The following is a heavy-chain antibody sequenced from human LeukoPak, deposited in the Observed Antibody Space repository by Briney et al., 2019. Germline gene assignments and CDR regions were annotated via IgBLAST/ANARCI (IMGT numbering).Heavy chain of an antibody. CDR1: GYTFTSYG. J-gene: IGHJ4*02. V-gene: IGHV1-8*03. CDR2: MNPNSGNT. CDR3: ARASGSYYHFDY. Sequence: GASVKVSCKASGYTFTSYGINWVRQATGQGLEWMGWMNPNSGNTGYAQKFQGRVTITRNTSISTAYMELSSLRSEDTAVYYCARASGSYYHFDYWGQGTLVTVSS. D-gene: IGHD1-26*01.